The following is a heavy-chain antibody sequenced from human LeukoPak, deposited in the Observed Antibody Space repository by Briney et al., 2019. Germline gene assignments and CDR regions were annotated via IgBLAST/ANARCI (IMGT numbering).Heavy chain of an antibody. CDR2: INPNSGST. Sequence: ASVKVSCKASGYTFSGYYMNWVRQAPGQGLEWMGWINPNSGSTKYAQKFQGRVTMTSDTSISTAYMELSSLISDDTAVYYCARKSAARKTSEFDYWGQGTLVTVSS. CDR1: GYTFSGYY. J-gene: IGHJ4*02. D-gene: IGHD6-6*01. CDR3: ARKSAARKTSEFDY. V-gene: IGHV1-2*02.